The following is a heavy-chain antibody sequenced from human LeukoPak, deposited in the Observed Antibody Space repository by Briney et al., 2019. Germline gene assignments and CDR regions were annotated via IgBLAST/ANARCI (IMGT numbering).Heavy chain of an antibody. CDR3: SEDLTSDFGGDLDP. CDR1: GFTFSNYG. D-gene: IGHD3-10*01. J-gene: IGHJ5*02. V-gene: IGHV3-30*02. Sequence: GGSLRLSCAASGFTFSNYGMHWVRQAPGKGLEWVALISFDGSQKYYADSVKGRFTISRDNSKSTVYLQMNSLRVEDAAVYYCSEDLTSDFGGDLDPWGQGTLVTVSS. CDR2: ISFDGSQK.